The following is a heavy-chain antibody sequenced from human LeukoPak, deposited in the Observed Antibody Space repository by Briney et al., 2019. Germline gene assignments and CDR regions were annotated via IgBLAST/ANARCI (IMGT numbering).Heavy chain of an antibody. Sequence: GGSLRLSCAASGFTFSSYAMHWVRQAPGKGLEWVAVISYDGSNKYYADSVKGRFTISRDNSKNTLYLQMNSLRAEDTAVYYCASIIADDAFDIWGQGTMVTVSS. CDR1: GFTFSSYA. J-gene: IGHJ3*02. CDR3: ASIIADDAFDI. CDR2: ISYDGSNK. D-gene: IGHD6-13*01. V-gene: IGHV3-30-3*01.